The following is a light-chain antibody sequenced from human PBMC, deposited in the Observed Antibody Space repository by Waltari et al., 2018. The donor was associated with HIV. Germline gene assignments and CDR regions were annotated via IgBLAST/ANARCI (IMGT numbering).Light chain of an antibody. CDR1: GSNIGNNY. CDR2: SNI. CDR3: ASWDDSLNGVV. V-gene: IGLV1-44*01. Sequence: QSVLTQPPSVSGAPGQSVTISCSGRGSNIGNNYVYWYQQVPGTAPKFLIYNSNINRPSGVPDRFSGSKSGTSASLAITGLQPEDEADYYCASWDDSLNGVVFGGGTRLTVL. J-gene: IGLJ2*01.